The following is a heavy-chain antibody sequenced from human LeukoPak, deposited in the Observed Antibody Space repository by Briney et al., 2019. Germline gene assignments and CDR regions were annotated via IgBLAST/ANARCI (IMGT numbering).Heavy chain of an antibody. CDR1: GGTFSSYA. CDR2: IIPIFGTA. V-gene: IGHV1-69*13. CDR3: ARKNYDFWSGPVVQGPYWFDP. J-gene: IGHJ5*02. D-gene: IGHD3-3*01. Sequence: ASVKVSCKASGGTFSSYAISWVRQAPGQGLEWMGGIIPIFGTANYAQKFQGRVTITADESTSTAYMELSSLRSEDTAVYYCARKNYDFWSGPVVQGPYWFDPWDQGTLVTVSS.